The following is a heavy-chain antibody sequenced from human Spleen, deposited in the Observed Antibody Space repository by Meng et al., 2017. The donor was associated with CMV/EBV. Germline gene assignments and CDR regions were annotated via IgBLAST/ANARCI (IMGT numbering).Heavy chain of an antibody. Sequence: GESLKISCAASGFTFSGYGMHWIRQAPGKGLEWVAFIRYDGSDTYYADSVKGRFTVSRDNSKNTLYLQMNSLRREDTAVFYCAKIMSPPGEVGPLDIWGQGTMVTVSS. CDR2: IRYDGSDT. J-gene: IGHJ3*02. D-gene: IGHD5/OR15-5a*01. CDR3: AKIMSPPGEVGPLDI. CDR1: GFTFSGYG. V-gene: IGHV3-30*02.